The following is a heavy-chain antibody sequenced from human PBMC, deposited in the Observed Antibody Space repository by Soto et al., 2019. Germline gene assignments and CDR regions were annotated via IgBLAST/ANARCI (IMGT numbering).Heavy chain of an antibody. CDR2: ISGSGGST. CDR1: GFTFSSYA. CDR3: AKYKGYCSSTSCSYFDY. J-gene: IGHJ4*02. Sequence: GGSLRLSCAASGFTFSSYAMSWARQAPGKGLEWVSAISGSGGSTYYADSVKGRFTISRDNSKNTLYLQMNSLRAEDTAVYYCAKYKGYCSSTSCSYFDYWGQGTLVTVSS. D-gene: IGHD2-2*01. V-gene: IGHV3-23*01.